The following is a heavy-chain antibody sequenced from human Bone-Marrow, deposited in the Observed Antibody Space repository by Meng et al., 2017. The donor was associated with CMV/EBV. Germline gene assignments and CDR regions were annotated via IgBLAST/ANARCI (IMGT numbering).Heavy chain of an antibody. CDR3: ARARGTQYDYGMDV. V-gene: IGHV5-51*01. CDR2: VYSGDSDS. CDR1: GYSFATYW. J-gene: IGHJ6*02. Sequence: GESLKLSCKGSGYSFATYWIAWVRQMPGKGLEWMGIVYSGDSDSRYSPSFESQVSISADKSINTAYLHWSSLKASDTAVYYCARARGTQYDYGMDVWAQGTTVTVPS. D-gene: IGHD1-1*01.